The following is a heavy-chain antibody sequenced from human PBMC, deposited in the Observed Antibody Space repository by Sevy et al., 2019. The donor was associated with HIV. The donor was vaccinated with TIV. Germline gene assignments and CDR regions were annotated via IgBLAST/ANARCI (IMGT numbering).Heavy chain of an antibody. V-gene: IGHV3-21*01. Sequence: GGSLRVCCAASGFTCSSYSINWVRQAPGKGLEWFSSISSSGSYIYYADSVNGRFTISRDNAKNSLYLQINSLRAEDTAVYYSARDYSNSWFDYWGQGALVTVSS. CDR2: ISSSGSYI. D-gene: IGHD4-4*01. CDR1: GFTCSSYS. J-gene: IGHJ4*02. CDR3: ARDYSNSWFDY.